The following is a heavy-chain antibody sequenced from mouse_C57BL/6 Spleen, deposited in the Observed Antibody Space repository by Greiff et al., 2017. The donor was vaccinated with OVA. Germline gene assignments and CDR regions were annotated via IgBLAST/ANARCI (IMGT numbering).Heavy chain of an antibody. CDR3: TLHYDRNAMDY. Sequence: EVQLQQSGAELVRPGASVKLSCTASGFNIKDYYMHWVKQRPEQGLEWIGRIDPEDGDTEYAPKFQGKATMTADTSSNTAYLQLSSLTSEDAAVYYCTLHYDRNAMDYWGQGTSVTVSS. V-gene: IGHV14-1*01. CDR2: IDPEDGDT. J-gene: IGHJ4*01. D-gene: IGHD2-4*01. CDR1: GFNIKDYY.